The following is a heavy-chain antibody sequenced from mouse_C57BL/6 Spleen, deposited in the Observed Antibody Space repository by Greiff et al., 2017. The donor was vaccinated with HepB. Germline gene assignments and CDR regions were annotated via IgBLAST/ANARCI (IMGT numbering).Heavy chain of an antibody. V-gene: IGHV3-6*01. CDR3: ARDGNYGSSYYFDY. CDR1: GYSITSGYY. J-gene: IGHJ2*01. Sequence: ESGPGLVKPSQSLSLTCSVTGYSITSGYYWNWIRQFPGNKLEWMGYISYDGSNNYNPSLKNRISITRDTSKNQFFLKLNSVTTEDTATYYCARDGNYGSSYYFDYWGQGTTLTVSS. CDR2: ISYDGSN. D-gene: IGHD1-1*01.